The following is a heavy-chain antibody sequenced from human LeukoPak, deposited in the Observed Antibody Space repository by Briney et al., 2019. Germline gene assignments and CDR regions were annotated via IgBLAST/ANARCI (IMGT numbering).Heavy chain of an antibody. CDR1: GFTFSTYR. CDR3: AKDPDSSGYP. Sequence: PGGSLRLSCAASGFTFSTYRMSWVRQAPGKGLEWVAFIRYDGSNKYYADSVKGRFTISRDNSKNTLYLQMNSLRAEDTAVYYCAKDPDSSGYPWGQGTLVTVSS. CDR2: IRYDGSNK. J-gene: IGHJ5*02. D-gene: IGHD3-22*01. V-gene: IGHV3-30*02.